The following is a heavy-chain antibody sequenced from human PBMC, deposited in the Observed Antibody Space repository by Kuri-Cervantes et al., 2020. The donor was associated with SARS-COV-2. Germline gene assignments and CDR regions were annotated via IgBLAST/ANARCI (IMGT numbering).Heavy chain of an antibody. CDR1: GGSISSGGYH. CDR3: ARAGVGDFWSGYYGMDV. CDR2: IYYSGST. D-gene: IGHD3-3*01. V-gene: IGHV4-31*02. Sequence: SCTVSGGSISSGGYHWSWIRQHPGKGLEWIGYIYYSGSTYYNPSLKSRVTISVDTSKNQFSLKLSSVTAADTAVYYCARAGVGDFWSGYYGMDVWGQGTTVTVSS. J-gene: IGHJ6*02.